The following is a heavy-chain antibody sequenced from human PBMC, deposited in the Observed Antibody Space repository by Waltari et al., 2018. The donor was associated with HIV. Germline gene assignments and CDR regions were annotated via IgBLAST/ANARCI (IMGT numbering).Heavy chain of an antibody. CDR1: AGSISSGLYS. V-gene: IGHV4-39*01. CDR3: ARQRQSRRDPFDY. J-gene: IGHJ4*02. Sequence: QLQLQESGPGLVKPSEPPSLTCTVSAGSISSGLYSWGWTRLPPGRGLGWIGSIFDTGSTYDNPSLRGRATMSVETSKNRFSLQLGSVTAADTAVYYCARQRQSRRDPFDYWGQGTLVTVSS. CDR2: IFDTGST.